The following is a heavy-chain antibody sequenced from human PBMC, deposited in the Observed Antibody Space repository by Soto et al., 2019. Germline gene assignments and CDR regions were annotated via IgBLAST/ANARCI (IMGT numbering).Heavy chain of an antibody. CDR1: GFTFDDYA. CDR2: ISGDGGST. V-gene: IGHV3-43*02. J-gene: IGHJ4*02. CDR3: AKDALGAYSNSWFDY. Sequence: GGSLRLSCAASGFTFDDYAMHWVRQAPGKGLEWVSLISGDGGSTYYADSVKGRFTISRDNSKNSLYLQMNSLRTEDTALYYCAKDALGAYSNSWFDYWGQGTLVTVSS. D-gene: IGHD6-13*01.